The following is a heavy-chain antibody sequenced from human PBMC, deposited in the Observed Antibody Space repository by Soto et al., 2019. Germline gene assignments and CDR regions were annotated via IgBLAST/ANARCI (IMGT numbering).Heavy chain of an antibody. CDR1: GFTFSSYS. J-gene: IGHJ6*02. Sequence: SCAASGFTFSSYSMNWVRQAPGKGLEWVSSISSSSSYIYYADSVKGRFTISRDNAKNSLYLQMNSLRAEDTAVYYCARDLKGPYCSSTSCYGIYGMDVWGQGTTVTVSS. V-gene: IGHV3-21*01. CDR3: ARDLKGPYCSSTSCYGIYGMDV. D-gene: IGHD2-2*01. CDR2: ISSSSSYI.